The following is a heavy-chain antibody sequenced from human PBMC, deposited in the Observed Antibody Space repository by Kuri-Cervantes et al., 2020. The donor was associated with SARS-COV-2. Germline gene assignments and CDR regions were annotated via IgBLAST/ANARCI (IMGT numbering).Heavy chain of an antibody. J-gene: IGHJ4*02. CDR2: IRHDGSNK. V-gene: IGHV3-30*02. Sequence: GGSLRLSCAASGFTFTNYGLHWVRQAPGQGLEWVAFIRHDGSNKYYADSVKGRFTISRDSSKNTLYLQMNSLRAEDTAVYYCAREGIAVAAFDYWGQGTLVTVSS. CDR3: AREGIAVAAFDY. CDR1: GFTFTNYG. D-gene: IGHD6-19*01.